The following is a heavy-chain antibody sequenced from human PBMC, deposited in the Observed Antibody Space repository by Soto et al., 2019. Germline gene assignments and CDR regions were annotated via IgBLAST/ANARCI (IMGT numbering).Heavy chain of an antibody. CDR2: ISYDGSHK. J-gene: IGHJ4*02. V-gene: IGHV3-30*03. Sequence: VQLVESGGGVVQPGMSLRLSCVASGFLFDTYGMHWVRQTPGKGLEWVAIISYDGSHKEYADSVKGRFAISRDNSENTLYLQMNNLGVEDTALYYCATSASSDHWGQGTQVTVSS. CDR1: GFLFDTYG. CDR3: ATSASSDH. D-gene: IGHD1-26*01.